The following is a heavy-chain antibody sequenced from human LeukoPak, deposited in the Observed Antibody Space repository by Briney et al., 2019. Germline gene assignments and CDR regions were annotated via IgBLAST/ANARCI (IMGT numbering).Heavy chain of an antibody. V-gene: IGHV4-34*01. Sequence: ETLSLTCAVYGGSFSGYYWSWIRQPPGKGLEWIGEINHSGSTNYNPSLKIRVTISVDTSKNQFSLKLSSVTAADTAVYYCARGRGVGATGNFDYWGQGTLVTVSS. CDR3: ARGRGVGATGNFDY. D-gene: IGHD1-26*01. CDR1: GGSFSGYY. CDR2: INHSGST. J-gene: IGHJ4*02.